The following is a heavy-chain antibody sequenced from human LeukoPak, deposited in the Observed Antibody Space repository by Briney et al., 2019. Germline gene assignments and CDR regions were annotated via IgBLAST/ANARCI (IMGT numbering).Heavy chain of an antibody. CDR1: GFTFSSYE. CDR2: ISSSGSTI. Sequence: QPGGSLRLSCAASGFTFSSYEMNWVRQAPGKGLEWVSYISSSGSTIYYADSVKGRFTISRDNAKNSLYLQMNSLRAEDTAVYYCARDSYYDYVWGSYPDYWGQGTLVTVSS. D-gene: IGHD3-16*02. V-gene: IGHV3-48*03. J-gene: IGHJ4*02. CDR3: ARDSYYDYVWGSYPDY.